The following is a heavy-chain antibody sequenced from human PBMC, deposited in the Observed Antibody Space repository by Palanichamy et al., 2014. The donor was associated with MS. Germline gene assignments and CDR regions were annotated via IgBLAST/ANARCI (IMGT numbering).Heavy chain of an antibody. Sequence: VQLLESGGGLVQPGGSLRLSCAASGFTFSSYAMSWVRQAPGKGLEWVSAISGSGGSTYYADPVKGRFTISRDNSKNTLYLQMNSLRAEDTAVYYCAKDLGCSSTSCHYYYGMDVWGQGTTVTVSS. V-gene: IGHV3-23*01. CDR2: ISGSGGST. CDR1: GFTFSSYA. CDR3: AKDLGCSSTSCHYYYGMDV. D-gene: IGHD2-2*01. J-gene: IGHJ6*02.